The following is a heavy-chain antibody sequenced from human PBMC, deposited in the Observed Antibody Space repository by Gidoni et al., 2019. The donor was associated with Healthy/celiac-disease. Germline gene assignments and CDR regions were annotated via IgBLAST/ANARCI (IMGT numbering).Heavy chain of an antibody. D-gene: IGHD6-19*01. CDR1: GYTFTSYG. V-gene: IGHV1-18*01. CDR2: ISAYNGNT. CDR3: ARDDPAVAGEVDYYYYGMDV. J-gene: IGHJ6*02. Sequence: QVQLVQSGAEVKKPGASVKDSCKASGYTFTSYGISWVRQAPGQGLEWMGWISAYNGNTNYAQKLQGRVTMTTDTSTSTAYMELRSLRSDDTAVYYCARDDPAVAGEVDYYYYGMDVWGQGTTVTVSS.